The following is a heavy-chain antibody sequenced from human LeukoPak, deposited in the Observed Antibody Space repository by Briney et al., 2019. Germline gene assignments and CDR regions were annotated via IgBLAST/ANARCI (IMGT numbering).Heavy chain of an antibody. CDR2: INPNSGGT. J-gene: IGHJ5*02. CDR3: ARGDIVVLPAGIPHNWFDP. Sequence: GASVKVSCKASGYSFTGYYIHWVGQAPGQGLEWMGWINPNSGGTNYAQKFQGRVTMTRDTSISTAYMELSRLRSDDTAVYYCARGDIVVLPAGIPHNWFDPWGQGTLVTVSS. V-gene: IGHV1-2*02. CDR1: GYSFTGYY. D-gene: IGHD2-2*02.